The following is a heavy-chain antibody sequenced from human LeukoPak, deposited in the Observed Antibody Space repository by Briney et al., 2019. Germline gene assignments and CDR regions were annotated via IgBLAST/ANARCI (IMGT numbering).Heavy chain of an antibody. Sequence: SETLSLTCTVSGGSISSRSYYWGWIRQPPGKGLEWIGSIYYSGSTYYNPSLKSRVTISVDTSKNQFSLKLSSVTAADTAVYYCARQRAYYDSSGLSHFDYWGQGTLVTVSS. V-gene: IGHV4-39*01. CDR1: GGSISSRSYY. J-gene: IGHJ4*02. CDR2: IYYSGST. CDR3: ARQRAYYDSSGLSHFDY. D-gene: IGHD3-22*01.